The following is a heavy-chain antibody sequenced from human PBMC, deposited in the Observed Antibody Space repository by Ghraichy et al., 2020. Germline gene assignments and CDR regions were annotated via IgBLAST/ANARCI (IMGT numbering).Heavy chain of an antibody. D-gene: IGHD3-10*01. CDR3: ARHPRDTHTTYYYGSGSYDQS. V-gene: IGHV4-39*01. J-gene: IGHJ4*02. Sequence: SQTLSLTCTVSGGSISSSSYYWGWIRQPPGKGLEWIGSIYYSGSTYYNPSLKSRVTISVDTSKNQFSLKLSSVTAADTAVYYCARHPRDTHTTYYYGSGSYDQSWGQGTLVTVSS. CDR2: IYYSGST. CDR1: GGSISSSSYY.